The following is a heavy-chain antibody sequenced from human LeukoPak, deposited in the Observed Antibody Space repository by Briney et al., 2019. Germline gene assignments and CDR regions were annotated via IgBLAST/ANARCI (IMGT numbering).Heavy chain of an antibody. D-gene: IGHD1-26*01. J-gene: IGHJ3*02. V-gene: IGHV4-34*01. CDR3: ARHLYSGSYFDAFDI. Sequence: SETLSLTCAVYGGSFRGYYWSWIRQPPGKGLEWIGEINHSGSTNYNPSLKSRVTISVDTSKNQFSLKLSSVTAADTAVYYCARHLYSGSYFDAFDIWGQGTLVTVSS. CDR1: GGSFRGYY. CDR2: INHSGST.